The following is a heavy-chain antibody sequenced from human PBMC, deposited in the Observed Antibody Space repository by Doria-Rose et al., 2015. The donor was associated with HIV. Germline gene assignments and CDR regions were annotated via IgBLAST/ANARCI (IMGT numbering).Heavy chain of an antibody. D-gene: IGHD6-13*01. Sequence: QESGPVLVKPTETLTLTCTVSGVSLSSPGMGVSWIRQPPGKALEWLANIFSDDERSNKTYLKSRLTISRGTSKSQVVLTMTDMDPVDTATYYCARIKSSRWYHKYYFDFWGQGTLVIVSA. J-gene: IGHJ4*02. CDR2: IFSDDER. V-gene: IGHV2-26*01. CDR1: GVSLSSPGMG. CDR3: ARIKSSRWYHKYYFDF.